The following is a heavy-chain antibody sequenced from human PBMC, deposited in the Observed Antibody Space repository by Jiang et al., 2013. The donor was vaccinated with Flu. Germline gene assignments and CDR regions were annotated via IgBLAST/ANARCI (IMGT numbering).Heavy chain of an antibody. V-gene: IGHV4-59*01. J-gene: IGHJ5*02. D-gene: IGHD2-2*01. CDR1: GGSISSYY. Sequence: GSGLVKPSETLSLTCTVSGGSISSYYWSWIRQPPGKGLEWIGYIYYSGSTNYNPSLKSRVTISVDTSKNQFSLKLSSVTAADTAVYYCARGAVVVPAASNWFDPWGQGTL. CDR3: ARGAVVVPAASNWFDP. CDR2: IYYSGST.